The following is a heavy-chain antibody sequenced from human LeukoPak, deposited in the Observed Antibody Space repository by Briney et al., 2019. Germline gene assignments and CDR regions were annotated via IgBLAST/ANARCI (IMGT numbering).Heavy chain of an antibody. V-gene: IGHV4-39*07. CDR3: ASASKSYYDSSGYYYANAFDI. J-gene: IGHJ3*02. CDR2: IYYSGSI. Sequence: SETLSLTCTVSGGPISSSSYYWGWIRQPPGKGLEWIGSIYYSGSIYYNPSLKSRVTISVDTSKNQFSLKLSSVTAADTAVYYCASASKSYYDSSGYYYANAFDIWGQGTMVTVSS. D-gene: IGHD3-22*01. CDR1: GGPISSSSYY.